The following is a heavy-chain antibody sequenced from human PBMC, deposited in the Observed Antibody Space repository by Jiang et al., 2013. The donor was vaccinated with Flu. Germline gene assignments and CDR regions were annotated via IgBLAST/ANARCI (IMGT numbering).Heavy chain of an antibody. D-gene: IGHD3-22*01. CDR3: ARSFGTSGYYFLY. J-gene: IGHJ4*02. V-gene: IGHV5-51*01. CDR2: MHPGDSDI. CDR1: GYSFTNNW. Sequence: SGAEVKNPGESLRISCQASGYSFTNNWIAWVRQKPGKGLEMMGMMHPGDSDIRYSPSFQGQVTISADKSTTTASLQWSSLTASDSAMYYCARSFGTSGYYFLYWGQGTLVTVAS.